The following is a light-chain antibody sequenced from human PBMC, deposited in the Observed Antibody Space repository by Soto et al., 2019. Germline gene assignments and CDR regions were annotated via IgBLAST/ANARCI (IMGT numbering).Light chain of an antibody. J-gene: IGLJ1*01. V-gene: IGLV2-23*01. CDR1: SSDFGSYDL. Sequence: QSVLTQPASVSGSPGQSITISCTGTSSDFGSYDLVSWYQQPPGKAPKLMIYEDTKRPSGISTRFSGSKSGNAASLTISGLQAEDEADYYCCSYAGSGTFVFGTGTKLTVL. CDR3: CSYAGSGTFV. CDR2: EDT.